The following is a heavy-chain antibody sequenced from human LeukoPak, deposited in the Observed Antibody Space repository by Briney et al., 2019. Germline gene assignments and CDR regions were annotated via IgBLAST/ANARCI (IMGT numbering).Heavy chain of an antibody. CDR1: GFTFSSYA. V-gene: IGHV3-23*01. J-gene: IGHJ4*02. D-gene: IGHD1-26*01. CDR2: ISGSGDNT. Sequence: PGGSLRLSCAASGFTFSSYAMSWVRQAPGKGLEWVSGISGSGDNTYYADSVKGRFTISRDTSKNTLYLQMNSLRTEDTAVCYCAREGHGGAIDYWGQGTLVTVSS. CDR3: AREGHGGAIDY.